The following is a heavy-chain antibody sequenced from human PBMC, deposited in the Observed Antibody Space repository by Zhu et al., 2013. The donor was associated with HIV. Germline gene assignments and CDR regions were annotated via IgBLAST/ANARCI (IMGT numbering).Heavy chain of an antibody. CDR1: GYTFTSYA. Sequence: QVQLVQSGAEVKKPGASVKVSCKASGYTFTSYAMHWVRQAPGQRLEWMGWINAGNGNTKYSQKFQGRVTITRDTSASTAYMELSSLRSEDTAVYYCARALKPARTVTGSADYWGQGTLVTVSS. CDR2: INAGNGNT. V-gene: IGHV1-3*01. D-gene: IGHD4-17*01. J-gene: IGHJ4*02. CDR3: ARALKPARTVTGSADY.